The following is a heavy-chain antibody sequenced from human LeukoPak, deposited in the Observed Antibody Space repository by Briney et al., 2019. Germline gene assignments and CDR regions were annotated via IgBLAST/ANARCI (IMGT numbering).Heavy chain of an antibody. Sequence: SVKVSCKASGGTFSSYAISWVRQAPGQGLEWMGGIIPIFGTANYAQKFQGRVTITTDESTSTAYMELSSLRSEDTAVYYCARDPGYSSSWYNWFDPWGQGTLVTVSS. V-gene: IGHV1-69*05. CDR2: IIPIFGTA. D-gene: IGHD6-13*01. CDR1: GGTFSSYA. CDR3: ARDPGYSSSWYNWFDP. J-gene: IGHJ5*02.